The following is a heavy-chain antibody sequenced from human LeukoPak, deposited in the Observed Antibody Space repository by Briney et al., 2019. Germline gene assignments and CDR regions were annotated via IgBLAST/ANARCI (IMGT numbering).Heavy chain of an antibody. J-gene: IGHJ6*02. CDR3: TRGAGYYV. CDR1: GFTFSSYE. D-gene: IGHD1-26*01. Sequence: GGSLRLSCAASGFTFSSYEMNWVRQAPGKGLEWVSFISNGGSSIYQADSVKGRFTISRDNGKNSLYLQMNSLKAEDTAVYYCTRGAGYYVWGQGTTVTVSS. V-gene: IGHV3-48*03. CDR2: ISNGGSSI.